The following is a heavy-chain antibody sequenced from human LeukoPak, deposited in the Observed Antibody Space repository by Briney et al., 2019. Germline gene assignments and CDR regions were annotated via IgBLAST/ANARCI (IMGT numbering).Heavy chain of an antibody. CDR1: GYSFSTNM. CDR2: ILPGGSES. CDR3: MSAHGY. V-gene: IGHV3-7*01. J-gene: IGHJ4*02. Sequence: PGGSLRLSCVVSGYSFSTNMMTWVRQAPGKGLEWVATILPGGSESYRVDSVKGRSTVSRDNAKNSLYLQMISLRVEDTAVYYCMSAHGYWGQGTLVTVSS.